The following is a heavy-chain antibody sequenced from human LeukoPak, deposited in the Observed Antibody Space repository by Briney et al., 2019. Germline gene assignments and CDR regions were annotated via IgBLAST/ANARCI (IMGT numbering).Heavy chain of an antibody. CDR3: ASLATIFDY. D-gene: IGHD5-24*01. Sequence: GGSLRLSCAASGFTFSSYEMNWVRQAPGKGLEWVSYISSSGSTIYYADSVKGRFTISRDNAKNSLYLQMNSLRAEDTAVYYCASLATIFDYWGQGTLVTVSS. J-gene: IGHJ4*02. CDR2: ISSSGSTI. V-gene: IGHV3-48*03. CDR1: GFTFSSYE.